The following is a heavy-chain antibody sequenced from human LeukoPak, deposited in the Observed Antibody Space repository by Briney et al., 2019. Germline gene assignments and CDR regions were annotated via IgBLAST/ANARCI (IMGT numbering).Heavy chain of an antibody. CDR3: ARVSGYSYGSFDY. J-gene: IGHJ4*02. V-gene: IGHV4-34*01. Sequence: SETLSLTCAVYGGSFSGYYWSWIRQPPGKGLEWIGEINHSGSTNYNPSLKSRATISVDTSKNQFSLELRSVTAADTAVYYCARVSGYSYGSFDYWGQGTLVTVSS. CDR2: INHSGST. D-gene: IGHD5-18*01. CDR1: GGSFSGYY.